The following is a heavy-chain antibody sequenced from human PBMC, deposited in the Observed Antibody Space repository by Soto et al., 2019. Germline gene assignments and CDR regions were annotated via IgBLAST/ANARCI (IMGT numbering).Heavy chain of an antibody. CDR1: GFTFSSYS. J-gene: IGHJ4*02. V-gene: IGHV3-48*02. CDR2: ISSSSSTI. Sequence: GGSLRLSCAASGFTFSSYSMNWVRQAPGKGLEWGSYISSSSSTIYYADSVKGRFTISRDNAKNSLYLQMNSLRDEDTAVYYCARGNPITMIVVVAPDFDYWGQGTLVTVSS. D-gene: IGHD3-22*01. CDR3: ARGNPITMIVVVAPDFDY.